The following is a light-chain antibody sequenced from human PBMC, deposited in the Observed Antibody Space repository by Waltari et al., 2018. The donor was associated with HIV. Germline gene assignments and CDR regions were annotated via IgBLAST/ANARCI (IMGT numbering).Light chain of an antibody. J-gene: IGLJ2*01. V-gene: IGLV1-47*01. CDR1: SSNIGYNY. CDR2: RNT. CDR3: VAWDDTLSGHVV. Sequence: QSVLTQPPSASGTPGQRVTISCSGSSSNIGYNYVYGYQHIPGTAPKPLIYRNTQRPSGVPDRFSGSKSGTSASLAISGLRSDDEADYYCVAWDDTLSGHVVIGGGTKLTVL.